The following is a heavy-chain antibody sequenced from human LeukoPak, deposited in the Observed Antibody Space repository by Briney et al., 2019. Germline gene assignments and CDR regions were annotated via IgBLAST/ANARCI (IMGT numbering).Heavy chain of an antibody. CDR2: IYHGGIT. CDR1: GDSLRSTTSY. V-gene: IGHV4-39*07. D-gene: IGHD6-19*01. J-gene: IGHJ4*02. CDR3: ARDISSGWLISIDS. Sequence: SETLSLTCTVSGDSLRSTTSYWGWLRQPPGKGLEWIGSIYHGGITNYNPSYYNPSLKSRVTIPLDTSKNQFSLKVSSVTAADTAVYYCARDISSGWLISIDSWGQGALVTVSS.